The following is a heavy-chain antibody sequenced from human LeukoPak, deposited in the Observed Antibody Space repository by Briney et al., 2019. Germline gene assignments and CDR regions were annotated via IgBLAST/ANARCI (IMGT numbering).Heavy chain of an antibody. CDR3: AREGPRGNSQFDY. D-gene: IGHD2/OR15-2a*01. V-gene: IGHV3-33*01. CDR2: IWYGGSNK. Sequence: GGSLRLSCAASGFTFSSYGMHWVRQATGKGLEWVALIWYGGSNKYYTDSVKGRLTISRDNSKNTLYLQMNSLRAEDTAIYYCAREGPRGNSQFDYWGQGTLVTVSS. CDR1: GFTFSSYG. J-gene: IGHJ4*02.